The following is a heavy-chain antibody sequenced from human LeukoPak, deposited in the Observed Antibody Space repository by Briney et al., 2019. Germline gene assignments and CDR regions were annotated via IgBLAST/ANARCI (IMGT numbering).Heavy chain of an antibody. Sequence: SETLSLTCTVSGGSISSYYWGWVRQLPGKGLEWIGYIYYSGSTNYNPSLKSRVTISVDTSKNQFSLKLSSVTAADTALYYCARMSVGSGQGYCSGGSCPLYHYYGMDVWGQGTTVTVSS. CDR1: GGSISSYY. J-gene: IGHJ6*02. V-gene: IGHV4-59*01. CDR2: IYYSGST. CDR3: ARMSVGSGQGYCSGGSCPLYHYYGMDV. D-gene: IGHD2-15*01.